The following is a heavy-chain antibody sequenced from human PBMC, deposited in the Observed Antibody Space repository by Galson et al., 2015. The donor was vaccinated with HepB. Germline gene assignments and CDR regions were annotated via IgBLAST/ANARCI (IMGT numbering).Heavy chain of an antibody. V-gene: IGHV1-3*01. CDR1: GYVFTDYG. CDR2: VNAGNGNT. J-gene: IGHJ4*02. Sequence: SVKVSCKASGYVFTDYGINWVRQAPGQGVEWIGWVNAGNGNTKYSQKFQGRVTITRNTSASTAYMELSSLRSEDTAVYYCARVSRYDSSGYYPWWGQGTLVTVSS. D-gene: IGHD3-22*01. CDR3: ARVSRYDSSGYYPW.